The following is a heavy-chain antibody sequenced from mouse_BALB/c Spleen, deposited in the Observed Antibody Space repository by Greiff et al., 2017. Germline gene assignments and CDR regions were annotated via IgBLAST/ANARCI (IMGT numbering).Heavy chain of an antibody. D-gene: IGHD2-3*01. V-gene: IGHV1-7*01. CDR3: ARSWLLRRFAY. J-gene: IGHJ3*01. CDR2: INPSTGYT. CDR1: GYTFTRYW. Sequence: QVQLQQSGAELVKPGASVKLSCKASGYTFTRYWMHWVKQRPGQGLEWIGYINPSTGYTEYNQKFKDKATLTADKSSSTAYMQLSSLTSEDSAVYYCARSWLLRRFAYWGQGTLVTVSA.